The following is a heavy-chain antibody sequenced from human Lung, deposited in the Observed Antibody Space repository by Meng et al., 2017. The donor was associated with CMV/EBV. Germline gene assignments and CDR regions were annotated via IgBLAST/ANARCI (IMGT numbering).Heavy chain of an antibody. J-gene: IGHJ4*02. CDR1: GFTLSNYA. CDR2: IYSGDSST. D-gene: IGHD2-8*01. Sequence: GASXKISCAASGFTLSNYAMSWVRQAPGKGLEWVSVIYSGDSSTHYADSVKGRFTISRDNSKTTLYLQMNSLRAEDTAVYYCAKDHMLSYFDYWGQGTLVTVSS. V-gene: IGHV3-23*03. CDR3: AKDHMLSYFDY.